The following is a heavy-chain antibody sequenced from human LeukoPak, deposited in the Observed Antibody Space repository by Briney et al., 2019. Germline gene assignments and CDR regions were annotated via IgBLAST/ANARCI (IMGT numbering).Heavy chain of an antibody. CDR3: ARANYYDSSDRFDP. CDR2: INHSGST. Sequence: SETLSLTCAVYGGSFSVYYWSWIRQPPGKGLEWIGEINHSGSTNYNPSLKSRVTISVDTSKNQFSLKLSSVTAADTAVYYCARANYYDSSDRFDPWGQGTLVTVSS. J-gene: IGHJ5*02. V-gene: IGHV4-34*01. CDR1: GGSFSVYY. D-gene: IGHD3-22*01.